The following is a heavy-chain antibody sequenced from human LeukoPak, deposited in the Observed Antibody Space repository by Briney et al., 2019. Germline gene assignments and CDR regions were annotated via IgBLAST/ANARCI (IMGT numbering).Heavy chain of an antibody. CDR2: IYQNGNT. V-gene: IGHV4-30-2*01. CDR1: GGSISSGGYS. CDR3: ARDRTEIVGTTLYYYYGIDV. D-gene: IGHD1-26*01. Sequence: SQTLSLTCAVSGGSISSGGYSWSWIRQPPGKGLEWIGYIYQNGNTYYNPSLKSRVTISVDTSKNQFSLNLSSVTAADTAVYYCARDRTEIVGTTLYYYYGIDVWGQGTTVTVSS. J-gene: IGHJ6*02.